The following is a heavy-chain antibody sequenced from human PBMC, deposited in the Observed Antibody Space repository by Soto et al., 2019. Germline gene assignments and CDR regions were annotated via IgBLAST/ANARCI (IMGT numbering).Heavy chain of an antibody. Sequence: PSETLSLTCTVSGDSIISGDYYWSWIRQTPGKGLEWIGYIYYSGDTNYNPSLKSRVTISVDTSKNQFSLKLSSVTAADTAVYYCARRYGGTFDYWGQGTLVTVSS. CDR1: GDSIISGDYY. V-gene: IGHV4-30-4*01. J-gene: IGHJ4*02. CDR2: IYYSGDT. D-gene: IGHD2-15*01. CDR3: ARRYGGTFDY.